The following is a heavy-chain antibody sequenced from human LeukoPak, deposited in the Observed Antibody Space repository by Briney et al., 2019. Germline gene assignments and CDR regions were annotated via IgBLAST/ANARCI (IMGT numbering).Heavy chain of an antibody. J-gene: IGHJ6*03. CDR1: AGSFTDYH. CDR3: ARATEGYSSSVVYMDV. V-gene: IGHV4-34*01. CDR2: INHSGST. Sequence: PSETLSLTCAVYAGSFTDYHWTWIRQPPGKGLEWIGEINHSGSTRYSPSLKRRVTISVDTPKNQFSLKLSSVTAADTAVYYCARATEGYSSSVVYMDVWGKGTTVTVSS. D-gene: IGHD6-6*01.